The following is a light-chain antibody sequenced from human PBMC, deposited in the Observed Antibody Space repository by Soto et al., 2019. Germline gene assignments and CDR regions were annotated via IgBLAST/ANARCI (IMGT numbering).Light chain of an antibody. CDR1: ESVSSY. CDR2: AAS. V-gene: IGKV1-39*01. Sequence: DIQMTQSPSSLSASVGDRVTITCRAKESVSSYVNWYQQKPGKAPKLLIYAASSLQSGVPARFSGSGSVTDFTLTISGLQTEDVATYYCQQSYSKWTFGQGTKVEIK. CDR3: QQSYSKWT. J-gene: IGKJ1*01.